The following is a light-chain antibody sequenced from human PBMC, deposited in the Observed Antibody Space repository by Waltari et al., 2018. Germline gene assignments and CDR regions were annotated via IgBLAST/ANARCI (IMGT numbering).Light chain of an antibody. CDR2: KAS. V-gene: IGKV1-5*03. CDR3: QQYKSYPXT. CDR1: QSFSNS. J-gene: IGKJ2*01. Sequence: DIQMTQSPSTLSASVGDRVTITCRASQSFSNSLAWYQQKPGKAPKALIYKASNLESGVHSXXSGSGSGTEFTLTISXXXPDDFATYYCQQYKSYPXTFGQGTRLEIK.